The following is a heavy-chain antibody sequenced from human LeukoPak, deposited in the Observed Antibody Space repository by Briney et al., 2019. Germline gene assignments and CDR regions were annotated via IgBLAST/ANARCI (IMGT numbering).Heavy chain of an antibody. CDR3: ARGRYCSSTSCFSRGPYYYYMDV. Sequence: ASVKVSCKASGYTFTSSDINWVRQATGQGLEWMGWMNPNSGNTGYAQKFQGRVTMTRNTSISTAYMELSSLRSEDTAVYYCARGRYCSSTSCFSRGPYYYYMDVWGKGTTVTISS. CDR2: MNPNSGNT. CDR1: GYTFTSSD. J-gene: IGHJ6*03. D-gene: IGHD2-2*01. V-gene: IGHV1-8*01.